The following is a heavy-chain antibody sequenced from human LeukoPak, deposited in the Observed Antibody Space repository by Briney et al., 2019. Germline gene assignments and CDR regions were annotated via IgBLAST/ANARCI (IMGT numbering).Heavy chain of an antibody. CDR1: GFTFSNYW. J-gene: IGHJ4*02. V-gene: IGHV3-74*01. CDR2: INSDGRST. D-gene: IGHD3-9*01. CDR3: ARGADSGYSSDN. Sequence: GGTLRLSCAASGFTFSNYWMHWVRQAPGKGLVWVSRINSDGRSTNYADSVKGRFTISRDKAKNTLYLQMNSLRAEDTAVYYCARGADSGYSSDNWGQGTLVSVSS.